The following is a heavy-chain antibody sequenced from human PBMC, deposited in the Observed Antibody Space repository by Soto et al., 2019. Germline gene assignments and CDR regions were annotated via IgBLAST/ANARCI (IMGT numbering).Heavy chain of an antibody. Sequence: GGSMRLSCVASGFTFSSYWMSWVRQAPGKGLEWVANIKQDVNEKYYVDSVKGRFTISRDNAKNSLYLQMNSLRAEDTAVYYCARDILKWDLHLDCWGQGTVVTVSS. V-gene: IGHV3-7*01. CDR3: ARDILKWDLHLDC. CDR1: GFTFSSYW. CDR2: IKQDVNEK. J-gene: IGHJ4*02. D-gene: IGHD1-26*01.